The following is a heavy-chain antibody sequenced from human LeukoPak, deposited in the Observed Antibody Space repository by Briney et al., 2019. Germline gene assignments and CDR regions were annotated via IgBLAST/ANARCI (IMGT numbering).Heavy chain of an antibody. CDR2: ISYDGSNK. V-gene: IGHV3-30-3*01. CDR1: GFTFSSYA. Sequence: GGSLRLSCAASGFTFSSYAMHWVRQAPGKGLEWVAVISYDGSNKYYADSVKGRFTISRDNSKSTLYLQMNSLRAEDTAVYYCARVDGGYSYGYCVDYWGQGTLVTVSS. CDR3: ARVDGGYSYGYCVDY. D-gene: IGHD5-18*01. J-gene: IGHJ4*02.